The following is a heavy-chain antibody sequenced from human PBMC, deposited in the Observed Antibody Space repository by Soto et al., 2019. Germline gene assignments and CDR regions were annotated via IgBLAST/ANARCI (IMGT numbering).Heavy chain of an antibody. CDR2: ISAYNGDT. D-gene: IGHD6-6*01. V-gene: IGHV1-18*01. J-gene: IGHJ6*03. CDR1: GYTFTNYG. CDR3: ARVRKLIGYFYHSIDV. Sequence: QVQLLQSGAEVKKPGASVKVSCKASGYTFTNYGITWVRQAPGQGLEWMGWISAYNGDTHYTQMLQGRVTMTTDTSTSTAYVALSDLRSDDTAVYYCARVRKLIGYFYHSIDVWGKATTVTGS.